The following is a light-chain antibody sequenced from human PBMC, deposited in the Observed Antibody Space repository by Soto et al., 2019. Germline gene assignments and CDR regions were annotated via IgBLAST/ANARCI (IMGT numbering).Light chain of an antibody. CDR1: QSISSY. J-gene: IGKJ3*01. V-gene: IGKV1-39*01. Sequence: DIQMTQSPSSLSASVGDRNTITCRASQSISSYLNWYQQKPGKAPKLLIYAASSLQSGVPSRFSGRGSGTDFTLTISSLQPEDFATYYCQQSYSNPIFTFGPGTKVDIK. CDR2: AAS. CDR3: QQSYSNPIFT.